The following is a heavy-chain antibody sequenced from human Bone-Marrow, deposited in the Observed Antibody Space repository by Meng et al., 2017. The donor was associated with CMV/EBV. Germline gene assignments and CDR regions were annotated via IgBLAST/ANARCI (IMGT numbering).Heavy chain of an antibody. V-gene: IGHV3-7*01. J-gene: IGHJ5*02. CDR3: VRDRGQTNWFDP. CDR2: INQDGSER. CDR1: GFTISSRW. Sequence: CAASGFTISSRWMTWVRQAPGKGLQWLANINQDGSERRYVDSVRGRFTISRDNAKDTLYLQMNSLRAEDTAVYYCVRDRGQTNWFDPWGQGTLVTVSS.